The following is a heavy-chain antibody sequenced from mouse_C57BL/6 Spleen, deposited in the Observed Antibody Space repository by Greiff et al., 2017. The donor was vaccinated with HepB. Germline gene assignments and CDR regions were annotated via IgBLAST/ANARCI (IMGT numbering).Heavy chain of an antibody. Sequence: EVMLVESGGDLVKPGGSLKLSCAASGFTFSSYGMSWVRQTPDKRLEWVATISSGGSYTYYPDSVKGRFTISRDNAKNTLYLQMSSLKSEDTAMYYCARLDGNYGFAYWGQGTLVTVSA. CDR3: ARLDGNYGFAY. J-gene: IGHJ3*01. CDR2: ISSGGSYT. V-gene: IGHV5-6*01. CDR1: GFTFSSYG. D-gene: IGHD2-1*01.